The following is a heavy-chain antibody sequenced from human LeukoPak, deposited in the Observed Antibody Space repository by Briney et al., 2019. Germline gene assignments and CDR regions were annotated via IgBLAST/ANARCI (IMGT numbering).Heavy chain of an antibody. J-gene: IGHJ6*02. CDR2: MNPNRGNT. CDR3: ARGARYCSSTSCPADYYYGMDV. D-gene: IGHD2-2*01. V-gene: IGHV1-8*01. Sequence: GASVKVSCKASGYTFTSYDINWVRQATGQGLEWMGWMNPNRGNTGYAQKFQGRVTMTRNTSISTAYMELSSLRSEDTAVYYCARGARYCSSTSCPADYYYGMDVWGQGTTVTVSS. CDR1: GYTFTSYD.